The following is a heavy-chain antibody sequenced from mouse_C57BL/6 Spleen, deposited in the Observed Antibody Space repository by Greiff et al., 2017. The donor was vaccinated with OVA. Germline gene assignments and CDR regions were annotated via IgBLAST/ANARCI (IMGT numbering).Heavy chain of an antibody. CDR2: ILPGSGST. J-gene: IGHJ3*01. CDR3: ARPYSNPGAY. V-gene: IGHV1-9*01. D-gene: IGHD2-5*01. CDR1: GYTFTGYW. Sequence: VKLVESGAELMKPGASVKLSCKATGYTFTGYWIEWVKQRPGHGLEWIGEILPGSGSTNSNEKFKGKATFTADTSSNTAYMQLSSLTTEDSAIYYCARPYSNPGAYWGQGTLVTVSA.